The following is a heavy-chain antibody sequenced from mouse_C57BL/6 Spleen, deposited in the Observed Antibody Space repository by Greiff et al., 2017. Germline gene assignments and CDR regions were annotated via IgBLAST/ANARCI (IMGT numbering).Heavy chain of an antibody. D-gene: IGHD2-4*01. V-gene: IGHV6-3*01. J-gene: IGHJ3*01. Sequence: EVQLMESGGGLVQPGGSMKLSCVASGFTFSNYWMNWVRQSPEKGLEWVGQIRLKSDNYATHYAESVKGRFTIARYDYKSSVYLQMNNLRAEDTGIYYGTVEDYDDDGWGQGTLVTVSA. CDR2: IRLKSDNYAT. CDR1: GFTFSNYW. CDR3: TVEDYDDDG.